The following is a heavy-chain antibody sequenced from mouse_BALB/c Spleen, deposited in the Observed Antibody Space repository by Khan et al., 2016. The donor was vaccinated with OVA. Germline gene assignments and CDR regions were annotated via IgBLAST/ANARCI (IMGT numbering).Heavy chain of an antibody. CDR2: LNYSGNT. J-gene: IGHJ3*01. Sequence: EVQLQESGPGLVKPSQSLSLTSEYAWNWIRQFPGNKLEWMGYLNYSGNTRFTPSLKSRTSITRDTSKNQFFLQLNSVTTEDTATYYCTRKDYYDYDPFPYWGQGTLVTVSA. V-gene: IGHV3-2*02. CDR1: SEYA. D-gene: IGHD2-4*01. CDR3: TRKDYYDYDPFPY.